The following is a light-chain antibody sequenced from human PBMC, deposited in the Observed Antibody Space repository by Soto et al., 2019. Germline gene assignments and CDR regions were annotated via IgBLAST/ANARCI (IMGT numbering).Light chain of an antibody. Sequence: DIQVTQSPSFMSASVGDRVTITCRASQAISNFFAWYQQKPGKAPKLLIYGASTLQSVVPSRFSGSGSGTEVTRTISSLQPEDFATYYCQKLSSYPHSLGGGTKVEIK. J-gene: IGKJ4*01. CDR1: QAISNF. V-gene: IGKV1-9*01. CDR2: GAS. CDR3: QKLSSYPHS.